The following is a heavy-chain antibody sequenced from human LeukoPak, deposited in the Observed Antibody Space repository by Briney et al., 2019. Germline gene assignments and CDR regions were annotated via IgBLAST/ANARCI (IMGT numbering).Heavy chain of an antibody. CDR1: GGSFSGYY. V-gene: IGHV4-34*01. CDR3: ARGPRLWFGVSTAEYFQH. Sequence: SETLSLTCAVYGGSFSGYYWSWIRQSPGKGLEWIGEIQPSGSIYYNPSLESRINISPDTSKNQFSLKLSSVTAADTAVYYCARGPRLWFGVSTAEYFQHWGQGTLVTVSS. D-gene: IGHD3-10*01. J-gene: IGHJ1*01. CDR2: IQPSGSI.